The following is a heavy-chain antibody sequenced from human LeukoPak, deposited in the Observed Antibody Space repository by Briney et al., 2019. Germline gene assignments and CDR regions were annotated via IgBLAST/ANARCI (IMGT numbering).Heavy chain of an antibody. Sequence: PGGSLRLSCAASRFTFSSYAMNWVRQAPGKGLEWVSSISRSGNAIYYADSVKGRFPISRDNAKNSLYLQMNRLRARDTAGYSFARELTYCDYWGQGTLVTVSS. D-gene: IGHD3-9*01. CDR2: ISRSGNAI. V-gene: IGHV3-21*04. J-gene: IGHJ4*02. CDR1: RFTFSSYA. CDR3: ARELTYCDY.